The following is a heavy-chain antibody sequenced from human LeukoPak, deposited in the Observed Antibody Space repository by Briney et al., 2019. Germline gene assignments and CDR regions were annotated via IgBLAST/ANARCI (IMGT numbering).Heavy chain of an antibody. CDR2: IYYSGST. D-gene: IGHD3-9*01. Sequence: PSETLSLTCTVSGGSISSYYWSWIRQPPGKGLEWIGYIYYSGSTNYNPSLKSRVTISVDTSKNQFSLKLSSVTAADTAVYYCARERRYFDWLGAFDIWGQGTMVTVSS. CDR3: ARERRYFDWLGAFDI. CDR1: GGSISSYY. V-gene: IGHV4-59*01. J-gene: IGHJ3*02.